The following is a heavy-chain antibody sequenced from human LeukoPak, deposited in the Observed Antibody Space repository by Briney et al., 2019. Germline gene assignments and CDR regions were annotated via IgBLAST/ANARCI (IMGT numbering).Heavy chain of an antibody. CDR3: ARDFQRWGELDY. V-gene: IGHV4-31*03. J-gene: IGHJ4*02. D-gene: IGHD3-16*01. Sequence: PSETLSLTCTVSGGSISSGGYYWSWIRQHPGKGLEWIGYIYYSGSTYYNPSLKSRVTISVDTSKNQFSLKLSSVTAADTAVYYCARDFQRWGELDYWGQGTLVTVSS. CDR1: GGSISSGGYY. CDR2: IYYSGST.